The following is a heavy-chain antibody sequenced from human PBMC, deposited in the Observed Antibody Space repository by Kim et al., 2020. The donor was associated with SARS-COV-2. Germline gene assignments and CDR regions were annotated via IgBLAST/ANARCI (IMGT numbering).Heavy chain of an antibody. CDR2: IYYSGST. CDR3: ARRAAAGPPYNWFDP. CDR1: GGSISSSSYY. V-gene: IGHV4-39*01. Sequence: SETLSLTCTVSGGSISSSSYYWGWIRQPPGKGLEWIGSIYYSGSTYYNPSLKSRVTISVDTSKNQFSLKLSSVTAADTAVYYCARRAAAGPPYNWFDPWGQGTLVTVSS. D-gene: IGHD6-13*01. J-gene: IGHJ5*02.